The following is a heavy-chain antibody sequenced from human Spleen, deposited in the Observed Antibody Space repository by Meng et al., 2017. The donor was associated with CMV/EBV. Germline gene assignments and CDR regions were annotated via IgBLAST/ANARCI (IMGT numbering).Heavy chain of an antibody. CDR3: TTFARGY. Sequence: LSLTCAASGFTFSGSAMHWVRQASGKGLEWVGRIRSKANSYATAYAASVKGRFTISRDDSKNTAYLQMNSLKTEDTAVYYCTTFARGYWGQGTLVTVSS. V-gene: IGHV3-73*01. CDR1: GFTFSGSA. D-gene: IGHD2/OR15-2a*01. J-gene: IGHJ4*02. CDR2: IRSKANSYAT.